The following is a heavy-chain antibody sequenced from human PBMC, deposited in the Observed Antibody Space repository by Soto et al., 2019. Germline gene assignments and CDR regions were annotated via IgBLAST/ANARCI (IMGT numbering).Heavy chain of an antibody. CDR2: IYYSGST. Sequence: PSETLSLTCTVSGGSISSYYWSWIRQPPGKGLEWIGYIYYSGSTNYNPSLKSRVTISVDTSKNQFSLKLSSVTAADTAVYYCARPRCSSTSCFSWFDPWGQGTLVTVSS. V-gene: IGHV4-59*01. D-gene: IGHD2-2*01. J-gene: IGHJ5*02. CDR3: ARPRCSSTSCFSWFDP. CDR1: GGSISSYY.